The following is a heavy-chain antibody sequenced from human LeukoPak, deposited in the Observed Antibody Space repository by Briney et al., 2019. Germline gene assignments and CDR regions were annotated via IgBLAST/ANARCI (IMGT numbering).Heavy chain of an antibody. CDR2: MWDDGTNE. Sequence: PGRSLRLSCAASGFNFGIYGMHWVRQAPGKGLEWVAVMWDDGTNENYVDSVKGRFTISRDNGKKTLYLQMNSLRAEDTAVYYCATGPVDYFGYWGQGTLVTVSS. V-gene: IGHV3-33*01. CDR1: GFNFGIYG. CDR3: ATGPVDYFGY. J-gene: IGHJ4*02.